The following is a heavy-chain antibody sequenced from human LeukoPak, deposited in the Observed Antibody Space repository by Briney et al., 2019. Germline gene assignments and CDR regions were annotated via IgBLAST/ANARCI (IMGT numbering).Heavy chain of an antibody. Sequence: PGGSLRLSCAASGFTFSSYAMSWVRQAPGKGLEWVSAISGSGGSTYYADSVKGRFTISRDNSKNTLYLQMNSLRAEDTAVYYCAKRGALIGSSTSSKFDPWGQGTLVTVSS. CDR2: ISGSGGST. D-gene: IGHD2-2*01. CDR1: GFTFSSYA. CDR3: AKRGALIGSSTSSKFDP. J-gene: IGHJ5*02. V-gene: IGHV3-23*01.